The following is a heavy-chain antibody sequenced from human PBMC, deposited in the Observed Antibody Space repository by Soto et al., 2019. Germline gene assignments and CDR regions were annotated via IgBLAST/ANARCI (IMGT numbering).Heavy chain of an antibody. CDR3: AGDPYYYGSAF. J-gene: IGHJ4*02. Sequence: QVQLVESGGGLVEPGGSLRLSCAASGFRFSDHYMTWIRQAPGKGLEWVSKIRVGGTTMYYADSVKGRFTVSRDNAKNSLYLQMNSLRAEDTAVYYCAGDPYYYGSAFWGQGALVTVSS. D-gene: IGHD3-10*01. CDR1: GFRFSDHY. V-gene: IGHV3-11*01. CDR2: IRVGGTTM.